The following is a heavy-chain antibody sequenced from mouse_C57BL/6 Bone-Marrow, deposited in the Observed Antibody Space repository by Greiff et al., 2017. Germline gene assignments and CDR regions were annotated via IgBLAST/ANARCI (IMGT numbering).Heavy chain of an antibody. CDR3: ARPAQATPVAY. CDR2: IYPRSGNT. V-gene: IGHV1-81*01. D-gene: IGHD3-2*02. Sequence: VQRVESGAELARPGASVKLSCKASGYTFTSYGISWVKQRTGQGLEWIGEIYPRSGNTYYNEKFKGKATLTAYKASSTAYMELRSLTSEDSAVYFCARPAQATPVAYWGQGTLVTVSA. J-gene: IGHJ3*01. CDR1: GYTFTSYG.